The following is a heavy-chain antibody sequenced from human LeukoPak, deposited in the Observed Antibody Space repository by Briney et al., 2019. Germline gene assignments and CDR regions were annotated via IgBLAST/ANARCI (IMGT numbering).Heavy chain of an antibody. CDR3: AKGRRWELPDY. CDR1: GFTFSNYA. J-gene: IGHJ4*02. D-gene: IGHD1-26*01. CDR2: ISGSGGIT. Sequence: GGSLRLSCAASGFTFSNYATTWVRQAPGKGLEWVSGISGSGGITYYADSMKGRFTISRDNSKNTLYLQVNSLRADDTAAYYCAKGRRWELPDYWGQGTLVTVSS. V-gene: IGHV3-23*01.